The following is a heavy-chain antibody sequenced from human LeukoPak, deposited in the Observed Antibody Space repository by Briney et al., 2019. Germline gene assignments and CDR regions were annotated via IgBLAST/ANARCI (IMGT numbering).Heavy chain of an antibody. CDR2: INPNSGGT. D-gene: IGHD6-13*01. J-gene: IGHJ6*02. Sequence: ASVKVSCKASGYTFTGYYMHWVRQAPGQGLEWMGWINPNSGGTNYAQKFQGWATMTRDTSISTAYMELSRLRSDDTAVYYCARGSSSWFGLELLANYYYYGMDVWGQGTTVTVSS. V-gene: IGHV1-2*04. CDR3: ARGSSSWFGLELLANYYYYGMDV. CDR1: GYTFTGYY.